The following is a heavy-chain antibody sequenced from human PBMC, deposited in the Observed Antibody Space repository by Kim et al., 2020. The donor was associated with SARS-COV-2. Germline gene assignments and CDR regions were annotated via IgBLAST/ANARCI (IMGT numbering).Heavy chain of an antibody. Sequence: SETLSLTCAVYGGSFSGYYWSWIRQPPGKGLEWIGEINHSGSTNYNPSLKSRVTISVDTSKNQFSLKLSSVTAADTAVYYCARGRSTMVRGAHYGMDVWGQGTTVTVSS. CDR3: ARGRSTMVRGAHYGMDV. V-gene: IGHV4-34*01. CDR1: GGSFSGYY. CDR2: INHSGST. D-gene: IGHD3-10*01. J-gene: IGHJ6*02.